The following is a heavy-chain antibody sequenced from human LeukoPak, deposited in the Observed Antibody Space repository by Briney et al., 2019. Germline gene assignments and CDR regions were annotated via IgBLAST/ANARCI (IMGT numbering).Heavy chain of an antibody. D-gene: IGHD6-13*01. V-gene: IGHV2-5*01. CDR1: GFSLSTSGVG. CDR2: IYWNDDK. CDR3: AHILAPWAAAGTPTFDY. J-gene: IGHJ4*02. Sequence: SGPTLVNPTQTLTLTCTFSGFSLSTSGVGVGWIRQPPGKALEWLALIYWNDDKRYSPSLKSRLTITKDTSKNQVVLTMTNMDPVDTATYYCAHILAPWAAAGTPTFDYWGQGTLATVSS.